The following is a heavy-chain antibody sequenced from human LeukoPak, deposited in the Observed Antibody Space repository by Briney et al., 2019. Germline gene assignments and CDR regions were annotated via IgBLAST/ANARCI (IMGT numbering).Heavy chain of an antibody. Sequence: GGSLRLSCAASGFTFSSYWMSWVRQAPGKGLEWVANIKKDGSEKYYVDSVKGRFTISRDNAKNSLYLQMNSLRAEDTAMYYCTRRAVAGSNDYWGQGTLVTVSS. CDR1: GFTFSSYW. CDR2: IKKDGSEK. D-gene: IGHD6-19*01. V-gene: IGHV3-7*01. CDR3: TRRAVAGSNDY. J-gene: IGHJ4*02.